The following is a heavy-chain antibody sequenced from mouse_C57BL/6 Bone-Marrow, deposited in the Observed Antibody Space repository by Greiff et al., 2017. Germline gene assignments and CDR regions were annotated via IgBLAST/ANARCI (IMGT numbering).Heavy chain of an antibody. D-gene: IGHD4-1*01. CDR2: ISDGGGYT. CDR3: ARENWDFAY. Sequence: EVKLMESGGGLVKPGGSLKLSCAASGFTFSSYAMSWVRQTPEKRLEWVATISDGGGYTYYPDNVKGRFTISRDNAKNNLYLQMSHLKSEDTAMYYCARENWDFAYGGQGNLVTVSA. J-gene: IGHJ3*01. V-gene: IGHV5-4*01. CDR1: GFTFSSYA.